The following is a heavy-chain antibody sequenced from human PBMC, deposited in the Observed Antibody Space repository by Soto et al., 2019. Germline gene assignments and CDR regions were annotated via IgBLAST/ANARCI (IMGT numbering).Heavy chain of an antibody. CDR2: IYYSGST. CDR1: GGSISRYY. CDR3: ARNYGDYVDY. J-gene: IGHJ4*02. V-gene: IGHV4-59*08. D-gene: IGHD4-17*01. Sequence: SETLSLTFTVSGGSISRYYWSGSRQPPGNGLECIGYIYYSGSTNYNPSRKSLVTIAVDTSKNQFSLKLSSVTAADTAVYYCARNYGDYVDYWGQGTLVTVS.